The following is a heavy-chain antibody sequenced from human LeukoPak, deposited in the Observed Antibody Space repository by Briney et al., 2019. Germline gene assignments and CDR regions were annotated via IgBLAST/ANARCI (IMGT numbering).Heavy chain of an antibody. CDR3: AKDGVLLWFGELIN. Sequence: GGSLRLSCAASGFTFSSYGMHWVRQAPGKGLEWVAFIRYDGSNKYYADSVKGRFTISRDNSKNTLYLQMNSLRAEDTAVYYCAKDGVLLWFGELINWGQGTLVTVSS. CDR1: GFTFSSYG. CDR2: IRYDGSNK. J-gene: IGHJ4*02. D-gene: IGHD3-10*01. V-gene: IGHV3-30*02.